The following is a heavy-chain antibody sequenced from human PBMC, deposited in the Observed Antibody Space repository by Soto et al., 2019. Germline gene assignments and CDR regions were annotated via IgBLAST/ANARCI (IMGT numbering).Heavy chain of an antibody. D-gene: IGHD2-15*01. CDR1: GFTFSDYY. CDR2: ISSSGSTI. V-gene: IGHV3-11*01. CDR3: ALDVVVAAAPDYYYMDV. Sequence: QVQLVESGGGLVQPGGSLRLSCAASGFTFSDYYMSWIRQAPGKGLEWVSYISSSGSTIYYADSVKGRFTISRDNAKNSLYLQMNSLRAEDTAVYYCALDVVVAAAPDYYYMDVWGKGTTYTVSS. J-gene: IGHJ6*03.